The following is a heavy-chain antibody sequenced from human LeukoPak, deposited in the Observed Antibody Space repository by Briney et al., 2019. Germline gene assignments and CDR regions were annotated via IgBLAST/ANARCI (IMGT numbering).Heavy chain of an antibody. CDR1: DGSFSGYY. CDR2: INHSGST. CDR3: ARARREQYGDGDY. J-gene: IGHJ4*02. D-gene: IGHD4-17*01. Sequence: SETLSLTCAVYDGSFSGYYWSWIRQPPGKGLEWIGEINHSGSTNYNPSLESRVTMSLDTSKNQFSLKLSSVTAADTAVYYCARARREQYGDGDYWGQGTLVTVSS. V-gene: IGHV4-34*01.